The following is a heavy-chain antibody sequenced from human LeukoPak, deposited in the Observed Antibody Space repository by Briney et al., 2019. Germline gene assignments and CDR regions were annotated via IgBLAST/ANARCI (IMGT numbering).Heavy chain of an antibody. D-gene: IGHD1-26*01. CDR1: GGSISSYY. V-gene: IGHV4-4*07. CDR2: IYTSGST. J-gene: IGHJ4*02. CDR3: ATTRVGFSYFDY. Sequence: SETLSLTCTVSGGSISSYYWSWIRQPAGKGLEWIGRIYTSGSTNYNPSLKSRVTVSVDKSKNQFSLKLSSVTAADTAVYYCATTRVGFSYFDYWGQGTLVTVSS.